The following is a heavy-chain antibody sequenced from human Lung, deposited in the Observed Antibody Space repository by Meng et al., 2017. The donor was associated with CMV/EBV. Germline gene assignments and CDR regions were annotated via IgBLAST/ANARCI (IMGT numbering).Heavy chain of an antibody. CDR1: GFTFSSYE. D-gene: IGHD2/OR15-2a*01. V-gene: IGHV3-48*03. J-gene: IGHJ6*02. CDR2: ISSSGSTI. Sequence: GGSLRLSCAASGFTFSSYEMNWVRQAPGKGLEWVSYISSSGSTIYYADSVKGRFTISRDNAKNSLYLQMNSLRAEDTAVYYCARVPLSRYYYYGMDVWGQGTXVTVSS. CDR3: ARVPLSRYYYYGMDV.